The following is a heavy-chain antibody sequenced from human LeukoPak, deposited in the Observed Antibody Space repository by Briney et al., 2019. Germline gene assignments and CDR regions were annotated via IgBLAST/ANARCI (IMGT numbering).Heavy chain of an antibody. J-gene: IGHJ5*02. CDR3: ASVNSGSYHQRP. CDR1: GFTFSSYA. CDR2: ISYDGSNK. V-gene: IGHV3-30*04. D-gene: IGHD1-26*01. Sequence: PGGSLRLSCSASGFTFSSYAMHWVRQAPGKGLEWVAVISYDGSNKYYADSVKGRFTISRDNSKNTLYLQMNSLRAEDTAVYYCASVNSGSYHQRPWGQGTLVIVSS.